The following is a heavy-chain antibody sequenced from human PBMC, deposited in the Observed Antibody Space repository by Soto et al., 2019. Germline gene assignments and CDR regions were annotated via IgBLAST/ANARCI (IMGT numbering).Heavy chain of an antibody. CDR1: GYTFIHYC. J-gene: IGHJ4*02. CDR2: IYPADSDA. Sequence: GESLKISCKTSGYTFIHYCVGWVRQLPGKGLEWMGLIYPADSDATYGPSFQGQVTPSVDKSTDTAYLQWSSLRPSDTAMYYCARQIYYSDTGPNFQYYFDSLGQGTPVTVSS. V-gene: IGHV5-51*01. D-gene: IGHD3-22*01. CDR3: ARQIYYSDTGPNFQYYFDS.